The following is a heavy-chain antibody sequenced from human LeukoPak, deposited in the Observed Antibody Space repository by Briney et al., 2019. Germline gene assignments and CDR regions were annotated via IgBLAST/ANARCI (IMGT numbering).Heavy chain of an antibody. D-gene: IGHD2-15*01. CDR2: IYSGGST. V-gene: IGHV3-53*01. J-gene: IGHJ6*02. Sequence: PGGSLRLSCAASGFTVSSNYMSWVRQAPGKGQEWVSVIYSGGSTYYADSVKGRFTISRDNSKNTLYLQMNSLRAEDTAVYYCARDLYRGYCSGGSCRPSLGYGMDVWGQGTTVTVSS. CDR3: ARDLYRGYCSGGSCRPSLGYGMDV. CDR1: GFTVSSNY.